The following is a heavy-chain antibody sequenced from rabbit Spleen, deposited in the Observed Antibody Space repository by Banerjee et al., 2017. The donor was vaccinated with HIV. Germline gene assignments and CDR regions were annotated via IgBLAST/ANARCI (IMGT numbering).Heavy chain of an antibody. J-gene: IGHJ4*01. CDR3: VREVAAKFSL. Sequence: QLKESGGGLVQPGGSLKLSCKASGFDFSDYGMSWVRQAPGKGLEWIGYIDPLFGNTYYASWVNGRFTISSHNAQNTLYLQLNSLTAADTATYFCVREVAAKFSLWGQGTLVTVS. D-gene: IGHD4-1*01. CDR1: GFDFSDYG. V-gene: IGHV1S7*01. CDR2: IDPLFGNT.